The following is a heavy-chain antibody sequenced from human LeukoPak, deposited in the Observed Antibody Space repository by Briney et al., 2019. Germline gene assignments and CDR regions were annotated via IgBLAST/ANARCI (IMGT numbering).Heavy chain of an antibody. CDR3: ARTPMAPKRVFDY. CDR2: IYYSGST. J-gene: IGHJ4*02. D-gene: IGHD5-24*01. Sequence: SETLSLTCTVSGGSISSYYWSWIRQPPGKGLEWIGYIYYSGSTNYNPSLKSRVTISVDTSKNQFSLKLSSVTAADTAVYYCARTPMAPKRVFDYWGQGTLVTVSS. V-gene: IGHV4-59*01. CDR1: GGSISSYY.